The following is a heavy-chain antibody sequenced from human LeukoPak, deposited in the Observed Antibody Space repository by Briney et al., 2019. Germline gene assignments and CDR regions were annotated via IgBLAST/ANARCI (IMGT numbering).Heavy chain of an antibody. D-gene: IGHD3-3*01. CDR3: ATTRQYYDFWSDDAFDI. J-gene: IGHJ3*02. CDR1: GYTLTELS. V-gene: IGHV1-24*01. Sequence: ASVKVSCKVSGYTLTELSMHWVRQAPGKGLEWMGGFDPEDGETIYAQKFQGRVTMTEDTSTDTAYMELSSLRSEDTAVYYCATTRQYYDFWSDDAFDIWGQGTMVTVSS. CDR2: FDPEDGET.